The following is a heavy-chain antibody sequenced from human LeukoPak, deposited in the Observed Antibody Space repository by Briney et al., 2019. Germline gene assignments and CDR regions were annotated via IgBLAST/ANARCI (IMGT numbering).Heavy chain of an antibody. D-gene: IGHD5-18*01. CDR2: ISAYNGNT. CDR3: ARLMDYSYGHDLGDY. V-gene: IGHV1-18*04. J-gene: IGHJ4*02. Sequence: GASVKVSCKASGYAFTSHYMHWVRQAPGQGLEWMGWISAYNGNTNYAQKLQGRVTMTTDTFTSTAYMELRSLRSDDTAVYYCARLMDYSYGHDLGDYWGQGTLVTVSS. CDR1: GYAFTSHY.